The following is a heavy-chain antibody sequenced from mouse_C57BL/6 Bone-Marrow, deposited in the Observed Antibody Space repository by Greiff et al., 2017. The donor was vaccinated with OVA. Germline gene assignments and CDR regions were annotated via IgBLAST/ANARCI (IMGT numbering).Heavy chain of an antibody. CDR3: ARRYGSSLYAMDY. D-gene: IGHD1-1*01. CDR2: IYPGDGDT. V-gene: IGHV1-80*01. CDR1: GYAFSNYW. J-gene: IGHJ4*01. Sequence: VQLQESGAELVKPGASVKISCKASGYAFSNYWMNWVKQRPGKGLEWIGQIYPGDGDTNYNGKFTGKATLTADKSSSTAYMQLSSLTSEDSAVYFCARRYGSSLYAMDYWGQGTSVTVSS.